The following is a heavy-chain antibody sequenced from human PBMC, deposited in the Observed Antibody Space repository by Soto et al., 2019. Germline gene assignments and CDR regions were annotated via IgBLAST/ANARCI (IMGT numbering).Heavy chain of an antibody. D-gene: IGHD4-17*01. J-gene: IGHJ2*01. CDR3: ARGDGDNFWYLDL. V-gene: IGHV3-74*01. Sequence: EVQLVEYGGGLVQPGGSLRLYCAASGFTFSSYWLHCVRQDPGKGLVWISRIKSDGNSARYADSVKGRFTISRDNAKNTVYLQMNSLRVEDTAVYYCARGDGDNFWYLDLWGRGTLGTVSS. CDR1: GFTFSSYW. CDR2: IKSDGNSA.